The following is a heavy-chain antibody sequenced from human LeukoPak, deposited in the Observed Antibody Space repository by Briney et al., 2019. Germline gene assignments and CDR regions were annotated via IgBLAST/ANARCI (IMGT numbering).Heavy chain of an antibody. D-gene: IGHD3-3*01. J-gene: IGHJ4*02. CDR2: IYTSGST. Sequence: PSETLSLTCTVSGGSISSYYWSWTRQPAGKGLEWIGRIYTSGSTNYNPSLKSRVTMSVDTSKDQFSLKLSSVTAADTAVYYYARGGKFFNYDFWSGYSETLDYWGQGTLVTVSS. CDR1: GGSISSYY. V-gene: IGHV4-4*07. CDR3: ARGGKFFNYDFWSGYSETLDY.